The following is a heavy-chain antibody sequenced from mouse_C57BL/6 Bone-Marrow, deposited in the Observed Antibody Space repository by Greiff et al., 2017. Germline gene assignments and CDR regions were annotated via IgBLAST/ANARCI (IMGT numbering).Heavy chain of an antibody. CDR3: ARDDYDTCYWYFDV. CDR2: IRNKANGYTT. J-gene: IGHJ1*03. CDR1: GFTFTDYY. Sequence: DVHLVESGGGLVQPGGSLSLSCAASGFTFTDYYMSWVRQPPGKALEWLGFIRNKANGYTTEYSASVKGRFTISRDNSQSILYLQMNALRAEDSATYYCARDDYDTCYWYFDVWGTGTTVTVSS. V-gene: IGHV7-3*01. D-gene: IGHD2-4*01.